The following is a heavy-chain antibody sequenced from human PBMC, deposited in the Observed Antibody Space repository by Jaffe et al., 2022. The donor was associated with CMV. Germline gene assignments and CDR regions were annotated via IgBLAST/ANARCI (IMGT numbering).Heavy chain of an antibody. J-gene: IGHJ6*04. CDR1: GIIFRSAW. V-gene: IGHV3-15*02. CDR3: VTHPSPCDNNICFGEANMDV. D-gene: IGHD3-16*01. Sequence: EVQLEESGGALVRPGGSLRLSCKASGIIFRSAWMSWVRQVPGKGLEWIGRIKSKDYGLTRDYAAPAKGRFSLSRDDSANIVSLQMNSLEIDDSGTYYCVTHPSPCDNNICFGEANMDVWGRGTTVTVSS. CDR2: IKSKDYGLTR.